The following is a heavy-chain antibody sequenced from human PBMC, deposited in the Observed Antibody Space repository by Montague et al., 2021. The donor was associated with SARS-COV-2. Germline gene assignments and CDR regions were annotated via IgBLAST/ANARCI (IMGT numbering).Heavy chain of an antibody. D-gene: IGHD3-10*01. J-gene: IGHJ4*02. CDR3: ASMVRAQVYYFDY. CDR1: GGSISSSSYY. CDR2: IFYSGST. V-gene: IGHV4-39*01. Sequence: SETLSLTCTVSGGSISSSSYYWGWIRQPPGKGLEWIGSIFYSGSTXYNPCLKSRVTISVDTSKNQFSLKLSSVTAADTAVYYCASMVRAQVYYFDYWGQGTLVTVSS.